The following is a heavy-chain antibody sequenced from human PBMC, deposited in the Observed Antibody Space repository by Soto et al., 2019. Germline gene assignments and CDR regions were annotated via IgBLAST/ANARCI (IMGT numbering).Heavy chain of an antibody. CDR3: ARSGKERLPYSSGVRYFDY. J-gene: IGHJ4*02. D-gene: IGHD6-19*01. CDR1: GGSFSGYY. Sequence: QVQLQQWGAGLLKPSETLSLTCAVYGGSFSGYYWSWIRQPPGTGLAWIGEINHSGSTNYNPSLKSRVTISVDTSKNQFSLKLSSVTAAETAVSYCARSGKERLPYSSGVRYFDYWGQGTLVTVSS. V-gene: IGHV4-34*01. CDR2: INHSGST.